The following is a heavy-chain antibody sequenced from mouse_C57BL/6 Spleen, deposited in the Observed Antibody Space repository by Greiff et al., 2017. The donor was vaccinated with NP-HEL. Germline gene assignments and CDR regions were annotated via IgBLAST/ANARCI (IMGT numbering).Heavy chain of an antibody. J-gene: IGHJ3*01. Sequence: VQLQESGAELVRPGSSVKLSCKASGYTFTSYWMDWVKQRPGQGLEWIGNIYPSDSETHYNQKFKDKATLTVDKSSSTAYMQLSSLTSEDSAVYYCARSGITTVVEGSWFAYWGQGTLVTVSA. CDR3: ARSGITTVVEGSWFAY. CDR2: IYPSDSET. CDR1: GYTFTSYW. D-gene: IGHD1-1*01. V-gene: IGHV1-61*01.